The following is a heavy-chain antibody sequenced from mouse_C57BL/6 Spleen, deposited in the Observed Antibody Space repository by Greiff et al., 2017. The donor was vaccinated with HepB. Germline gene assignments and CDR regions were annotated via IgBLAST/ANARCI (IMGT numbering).Heavy chain of an antibody. J-gene: IGHJ4*01. CDR2: IDPETGGT. D-gene: IGHD4-1*01. Sequence: LQESGAELVRPGASVTLSCKASGYTFTDYEMHWVKQTPVHGLEWIGAIDPETGGTAYNQKFKGKAILTADKSSSTAYMELRSLTSEDSAVYYCTLGRDYYAMDYWGQGTSVTVSS. CDR1: GYTFTDYE. CDR3: TLGRDYYAMDY. V-gene: IGHV1-15*01.